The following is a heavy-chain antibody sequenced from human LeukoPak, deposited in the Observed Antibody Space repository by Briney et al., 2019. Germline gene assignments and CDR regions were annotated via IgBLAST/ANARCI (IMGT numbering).Heavy chain of an antibody. D-gene: IGHD1-26*01. CDR3: ARDREWELHYGGNYFDY. CDR1: GFIFSDYY. Sequence: GGSLRLSCAASGFIFSDYYMNWIRQAPGKGLEWLSFISSSSNTISYVDSVKGRFTISRDNANNSLYLQMNSLRAEDTAVYYCARDREWELHYGGNYFDYWGQGTLVTVSS. V-gene: IGHV3-11*04. CDR2: ISSSSNTI. J-gene: IGHJ4*02.